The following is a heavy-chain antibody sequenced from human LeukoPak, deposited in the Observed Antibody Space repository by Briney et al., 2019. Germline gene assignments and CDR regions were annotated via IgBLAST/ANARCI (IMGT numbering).Heavy chain of an antibody. V-gene: IGHV3-30*04. CDR3: ARDSAITIFFSPLMDV. J-gene: IGHJ6*02. D-gene: IGHD3-9*01. CDR2: ISNDGGDK. CDR1: GFTFSTYA. Sequence: GRSLRPSCAASGFTFSTYAMHWVRQAPGKGLEWVAVISNDGGDKYYADSVRGRFTISRDNSRNTLSLQMNSLTTEDTAVYYCARDSAITIFFSPLMDVWGQGTTVTVSS.